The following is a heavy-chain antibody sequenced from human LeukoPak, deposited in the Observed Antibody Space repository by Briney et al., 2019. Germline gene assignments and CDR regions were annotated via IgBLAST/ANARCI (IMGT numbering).Heavy chain of an antibody. Sequence: GGTLRLSCAASEFSVGSNYMTWVRQAPGKGLEWVSLIYSGGSTYYADSVKGRFTISRDNPKNTLYLQMNSLRAEDTAVYYRARGPSGYHNTGGQGTLVTVSS. D-gene: IGHD5-12*01. V-gene: IGHV3-66*01. CDR2: IYSGGST. CDR1: EFSVGSNY. J-gene: IGHJ4*02. CDR3: ARGPSGYHNT.